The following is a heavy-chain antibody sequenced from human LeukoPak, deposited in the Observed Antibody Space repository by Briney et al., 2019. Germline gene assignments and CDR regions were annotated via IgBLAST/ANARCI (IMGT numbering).Heavy chain of an antibody. D-gene: IGHD5-24*01. Sequence: GEALQISCKGSGYSFTKYWIGWLGRIAGKGLEWMGIIYPDDSDTKYRPSFQGQATISADRSICTAYLQWSSLKASETAIYYYARQGHRWAGRFDIWGQGTIVTVS. CDR1: GYSFTKYW. J-gene: IGHJ3*02. CDR2: IYPDDSDT. CDR3: ARQGHRWAGRFDI. V-gene: IGHV5-51*01.